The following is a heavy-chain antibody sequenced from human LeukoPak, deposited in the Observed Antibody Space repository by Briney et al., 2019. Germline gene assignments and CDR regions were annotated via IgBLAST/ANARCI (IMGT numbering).Heavy chain of an antibody. Sequence: GASVKVSCKASGGTFSSYAISWVRRAPGQGLEWMGGIIPIFGTANYAQKFQGRVTITADESTSTAYMELSSLRSEDTAVYYCAREAGACSGGSCYWFDPWGQGTLVTVSS. J-gene: IGHJ5*02. CDR2: IIPIFGTA. CDR1: GGTFSSYA. D-gene: IGHD2-15*01. CDR3: AREAGACSGGSCYWFDP. V-gene: IGHV1-69*13.